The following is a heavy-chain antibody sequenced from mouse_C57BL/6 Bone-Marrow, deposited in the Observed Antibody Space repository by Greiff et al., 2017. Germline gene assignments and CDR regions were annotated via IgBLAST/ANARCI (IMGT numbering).Heavy chain of an antibody. V-gene: IGHV14-4*01. CDR3: ATEGGAWFAY. Sequence: VQLKESGAELVRPGASVKLSCTASGFNIKDDYMHWVKQRPEQGLEWIGWIDPENGDTEYASKFQGKATITADTSSNTAYLQLSSLTSEATAVYYCATEGGAWFAYWGQGTLVTVSA. J-gene: IGHJ3*01. CDR2: IDPENGDT. CDR1: GFNIKDDY.